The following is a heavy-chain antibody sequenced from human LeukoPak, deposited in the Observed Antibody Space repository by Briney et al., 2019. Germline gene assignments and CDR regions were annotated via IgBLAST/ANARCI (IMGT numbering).Heavy chain of an antibody. CDR2: INSGGGT. CDR3: ARVSSDSNGWYHFDY. D-gene: IGHD6-19*01. Sequence: PGGSLRLSCAASGFTVSSNYMGWVRQAPGKGLEWVAYINSGGGTNHADSVKGRFTISRDNSKNTLSLQMNSLRVEDTAVYYCARVSSDSNGWYHFDYWGQGTLVTVSS. J-gene: IGHJ4*02. V-gene: IGHV3-53*01. CDR1: GFTVSSNY.